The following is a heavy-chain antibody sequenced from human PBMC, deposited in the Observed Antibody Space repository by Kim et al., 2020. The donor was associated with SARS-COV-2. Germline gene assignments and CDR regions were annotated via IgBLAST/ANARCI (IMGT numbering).Heavy chain of an antibody. CDR3: ATMKYYYGSGSYYKRANWFDP. J-gene: IGHJ5*02. CDR1: GYTLTELS. Sequence: ASVKVSCKVSGYTLTELSMHWVRQAPGKGLEWMGGFDPEDGETIYAQKFQGRVTMTEDTSTDTAYMELSSLRSEDTAVHYCATMKYYYGSGSYYKRANWFDPWGQGTLVTVSS. V-gene: IGHV1-24*01. D-gene: IGHD3-10*01. CDR2: FDPEDGET.